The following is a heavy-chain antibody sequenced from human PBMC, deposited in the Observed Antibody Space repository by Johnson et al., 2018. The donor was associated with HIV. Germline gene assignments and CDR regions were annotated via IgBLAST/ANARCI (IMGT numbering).Heavy chain of an antibody. CDR3: AKDQHGPLVPTVMRDDAFDM. D-gene: IGHD5-12*01. CDR1: GFTFSAFN. V-gene: IGHV3-11*04. J-gene: IGHJ3*02. Sequence: QVQLVASGGGLVKPGGSLRLSCVGSGFTFSAFNMGWIRQAPGKGLECLSYISSSGYSTYYTDSVKGRFTISRDNARKTLYLHMNRLRDGDTAVYYCAKDQHGPLVPTVMRDDAFDMWGQGTMVTVSS. CDR2: ISSSGYST.